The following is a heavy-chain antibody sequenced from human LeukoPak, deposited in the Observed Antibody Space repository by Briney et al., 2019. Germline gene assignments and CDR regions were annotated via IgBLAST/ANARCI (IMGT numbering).Heavy chain of an antibody. CDR2: INPNTGDT. Sequence: ASVKVSCKASGYTFTAYYMHWVRQAPGQGLEGMGWINPNTGDTNYAQTFQGRVTMTRDTSINTAYMELSRLRSDDTAVYYCARPRISSGYIYAYLYWGQGTLVTVSS. V-gene: IGHV1-2*02. CDR1: GYTFTAYY. D-gene: IGHD5-18*01. CDR3: ARPRISSGYIYAYLY. J-gene: IGHJ4*02.